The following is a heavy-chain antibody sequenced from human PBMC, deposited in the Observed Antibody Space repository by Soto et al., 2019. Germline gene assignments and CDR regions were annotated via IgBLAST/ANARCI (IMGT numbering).Heavy chain of an antibody. D-gene: IGHD6-19*01. CDR3: ASPVPYSSGWYRDPYYFDY. Sequence: SETLSLTCTVSGGSISSYYWSWIRQPPGKGLEWIGYIYYSGSTYYNPSLKSRVTISVDTSKNQFSLKLSSVTAADTAVYYCASPVPYSSGWYRDPYYFDYWGQGTLVTVSS. V-gene: IGHV4-59*04. J-gene: IGHJ4*02. CDR2: IYYSGST. CDR1: GGSISSYY.